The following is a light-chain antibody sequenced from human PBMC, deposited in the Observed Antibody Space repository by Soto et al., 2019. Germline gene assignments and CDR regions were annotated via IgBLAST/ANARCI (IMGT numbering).Light chain of an antibody. CDR1: QSFNSIY. V-gene: IGKV3-20*01. CDR3: HQYDTWT. J-gene: IGKJ1*01. Sequence: EIVLTHSPGTLSLSPGERATLSCRASQSFNSIYLAWYQQKPGQAPRLLIYGASSRATGIPDRFSGSGSGTYFTLTIRRLEPEHFAVYYCHQYDTWTVGHRTQVGIK. CDR2: GAS.